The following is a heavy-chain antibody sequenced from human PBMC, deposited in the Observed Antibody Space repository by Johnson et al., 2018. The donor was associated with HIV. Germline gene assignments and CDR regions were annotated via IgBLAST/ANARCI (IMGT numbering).Heavy chain of an antibody. D-gene: IGHD1-26*01. J-gene: IGHJ3*02. V-gene: IGHV3-30*02. Sequence: QVQLVESGGGLVQPGGSLRLSCAASGFTFSSYDMHCVRQAPGKGLEWVALIRYDGSNKYYVDSVKGRFTISRDNSKNALYLQMNSLRAEDTAVYYCARVRVGAFDIWGQGTMVTVSS. CDR3: ARVRVGAFDI. CDR1: GFTFSSYD. CDR2: IRYDGSNK.